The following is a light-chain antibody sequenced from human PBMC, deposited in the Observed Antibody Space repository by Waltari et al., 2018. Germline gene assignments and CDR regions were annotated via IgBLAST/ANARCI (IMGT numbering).Light chain of an antibody. CDR2: DTS. J-gene: IGKJ3*01. CDR3: QQRLNWVFT. Sequence: SCTARQSVIRDFSWYQQNPGQSPGLLSYDTSNSATGIPPRFSGSGSGADVTLTSGSLEPEDFAMYDCQQRLNWVFTFGPGTTVDI. CDR1: QSVIRD. V-gene: IGKV3-11*01.